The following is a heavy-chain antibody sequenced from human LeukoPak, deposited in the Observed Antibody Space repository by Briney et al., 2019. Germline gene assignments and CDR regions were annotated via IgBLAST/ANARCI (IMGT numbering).Heavy chain of an antibody. CDR3: AKVSDFWSGYKCFQH. CDR1: GYTFNVYY. D-gene: IGHD3-3*01. J-gene: IGHJ1*01. Sequence: ASVKLSCKASGYTFNVYYMHWVRQAPGKGLEWMGRVDPEDGGTVFAEKFQGRVTITADTSTDTAYMELSSLRSEDTAVYYCAKVSDFWSGYKCFQHWGQGTLVTVSS. CDR2: VDPEDGGT. V-gene: IGHV1-69-2*01.